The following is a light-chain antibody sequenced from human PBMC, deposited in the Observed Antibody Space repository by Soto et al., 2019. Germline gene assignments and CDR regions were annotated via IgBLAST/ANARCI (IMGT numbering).Light chain of an antibody. CDR2: DGT. CDR3: CSYVTTPEI. J-gene: IGLJ1*01. CDR1: SSDVDDYRY. V-gene: IGLV2-11*01. Sequence: LAQPRSVSGSPGQLLTISCTGNSSDVDDYRYVAWYQQYPGKAPKLVIYDGTKRPSGVPDRFSGSNSGNTASLTISGLQDEDEADYYCCSYVTTPEIFGTGTKVTVL.